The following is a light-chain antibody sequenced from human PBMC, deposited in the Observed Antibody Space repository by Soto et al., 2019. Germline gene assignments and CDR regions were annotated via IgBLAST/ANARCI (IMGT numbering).Light chain of an antibody. V-gene: IGKV3-15*01. CDR2: GAS. J-gene: IGKJ1*01. CDR1: QSVTSN. CDR3: QQYNNWPLT. Sequence: EIVMTQSPATLSVSPGERATLSCRASQSVTSNLAWYQQKPGQTPRLLIYGASTSANGIPARFIGSGSGTEFTLTIASLQSEDFAVDYCQQYNNWPLTFGQGTKVDI.